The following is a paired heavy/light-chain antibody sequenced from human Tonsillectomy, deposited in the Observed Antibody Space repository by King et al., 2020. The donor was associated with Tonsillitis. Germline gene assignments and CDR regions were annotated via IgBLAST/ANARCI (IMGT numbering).Heavy chain of an antibody. Sequence: QVQLVQSGAEVKKPGASVKVSCKTSGYTFTNSFVHWVRQAPGQGLEWMGWINPNNGGTKYAQKFQGSVAMTRDTSINTVYLELSSLRSDDTAVFFCARKSDGDYFDYWGQGTLVTVSS. D-gene: IGHD4-17*01. V-gene: IGHV1-2*02. CDR2: INPNNGGT. CDR3: ARKSDGDYFDY. CDR1: GYTFTNSF. J-gene: IGHJ4*02.
Light chain of an antibody. Sequence: DIQMTQSPSTLYASVGDRVTITCRASQNILRWLAWYQQKPGKAPKLLIYLASTLENGVPSRFSGSGSGTEFTLAISSLQPDDFATYYCQQYNSDWTFGQGTKVEMK. CDR1: QNILRW. J-gene: IGKJ1*01. V-gene: IGKV1-5*03. CDR3: QQYNSDWT. CDR2: LAS.